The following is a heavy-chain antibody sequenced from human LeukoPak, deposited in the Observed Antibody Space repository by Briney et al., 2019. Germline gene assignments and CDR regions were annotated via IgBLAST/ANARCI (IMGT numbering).Heavy chain of an antibody. D-gene: IGHD3-16*01. Sequence: SETLSLTCTVSGGSISSYYWSWIWQPPGKGLEWIGYIYYSGSTNYNPSLKSRVTISVDTSKNQFSLKLSSVTAADTAVYYCAASRGLISYYYYGMDVWGQGTTVTVSS. V-gene: IGHV4-59*12. CDR3: AASRGLISYYYYGMDV. CDR1: GGSISSYY. J-gene: IGHJ6*02. CDR2: IYYSGST.